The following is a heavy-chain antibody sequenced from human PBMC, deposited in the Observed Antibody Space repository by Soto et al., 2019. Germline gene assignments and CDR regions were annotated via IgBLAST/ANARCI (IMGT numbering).Heavy chain of an antibody. CDR2: ISGSGSST. V-gene: IGHV3-23*01. D-gene: IGHD6-13*01. J-gene: IGHJ5*02. CDR3: AKGSSAAPNWFDL. CDR1: GFTFSSYA. Sequence: EVQLLESGAGLEQPGGSLRLSCAASGFTFSSYAINWVRQAPGKGLEWVSAISGSGSSTYYADSVKGRFTISRDNSQNTLDLQMNSLRAEDTAVYYCAKGSSAAPNWFDLWGRGTLVTVSS.